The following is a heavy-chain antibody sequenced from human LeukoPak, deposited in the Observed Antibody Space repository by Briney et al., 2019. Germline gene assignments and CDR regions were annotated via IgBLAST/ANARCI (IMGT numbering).Heavy chain of an antibody. Sequence: AGALRLYCGGSGFTFSNYWMSWVRQAPGKELEWVANLKQDGSEIYYVDSVKGRFTISRDIAKNSLYLQMNSLRAEYTAVYYCARVMVGGYDFWSGYNAYYGMDVWGQGTTVTVSS. CDR2: LKQDGSEI. V-gene: IGHV3-7*03. CDR3: ARVMVGGYDFWSGYNAYYGMDV. J-gene: IGHJ6*02. CDR1: GFTFSNYW. D-gene: IGHD3-3*01.